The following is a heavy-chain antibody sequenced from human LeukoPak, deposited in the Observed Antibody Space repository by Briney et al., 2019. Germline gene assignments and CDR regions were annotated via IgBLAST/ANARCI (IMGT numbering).Heavy chain of an antibody. V-gene: IGHV3-74*01. Sequence: PGGSLRLSCAASGFTFSTYWMHWVRHAPGKGLVWVSRINSDGSSTSYADSVKGRFTIYRDNYKNTLYMQMNGLRAEDTAVYYCAKGLSGSYGSGSYYIPDAFDIWGQGTMVTVSS. CDR3: AKGLSGSYGSGSYYIPDAFDI. D-gene: IGHD3-10*01. CDR2: INSDGSST. CDR1: GFTFSTYW. J-gene: IGHJ3*02.